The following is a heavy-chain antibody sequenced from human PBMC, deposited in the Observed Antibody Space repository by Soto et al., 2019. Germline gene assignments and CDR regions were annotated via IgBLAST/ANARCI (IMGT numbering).Heavy chain of an antibody. J-gene: IGHJ4*02. D-gene: IGHD1-26*01. CDR2: IYYSGST. CDR1: GGSISSTTYY. V-gene: IGHV4-39*01. Sequence: QLQLQESGPGLVKPSQTLSLTCTVSGGSISSTTYYWGWIRQPPGKELEWIGSIYYSGSTYYNSSLKSRVTMSVDTSKNQFSLRLSSVPAADTAVYYCARQSLLFDYWGQGTLVTVAS. CDR3: ARQSLLFDY.